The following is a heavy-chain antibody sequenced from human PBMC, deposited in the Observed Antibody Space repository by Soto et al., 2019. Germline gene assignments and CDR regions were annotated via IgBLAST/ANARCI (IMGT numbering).Heavy chain of an antibody. D-gene: IGHD3-16*01. CDR1: GGSINSDGHS. CDR3: DRALKDGPFDY. Sequence: QVQLQESGSGLVKPSQTLSLTCAVSGGSINSDGHSWSWLRQPPGKGLEWIAYIYHSGTTYYNPTLKSRVTIAVDTSKNQFSLKLISVTAADTAVYYCDRALKDGPFDYWGQGTLVTVSS. V-gene: IGHV4-30-2*01. J-gene: IGHJ4*02. CDR2: IYHSGTT.